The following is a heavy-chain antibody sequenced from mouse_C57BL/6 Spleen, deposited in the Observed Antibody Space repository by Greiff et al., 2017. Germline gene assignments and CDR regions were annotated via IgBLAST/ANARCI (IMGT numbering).Heavy chain of an antibody. J-gene: IGHJ3*01. Sequence: QVQLQQPGAELVKPGASVKLSCKASGYTFTSYWMHWVKQRPGQGLEWIGMIHPNSGSNNYNEKFKSKATLTVDKSSSTAYMQLSSLTSEDSAVYYCSSEEVGNDCFAYWGQGTPVTVSA. D-gene: IGHD2-1*01. CDR3: SSEEVGNDCFAY. CDR1: GYTFTSYW. V-gene: IGHV1-64*01. CDR2: IHPNSGSN.